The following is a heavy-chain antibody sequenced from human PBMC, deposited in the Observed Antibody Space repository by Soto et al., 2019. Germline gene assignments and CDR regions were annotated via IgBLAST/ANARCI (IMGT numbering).Heavy chain of an antibody. CDR2: INTDGSVA. J-gene: IGHJ4*02. CDR1: GLTFRSYW. D-gene: IGHD2-21*01. V-gene: IGHV3-74*03. CDR3: VRDMQLWRLDS. Sequence: EVQLVESGGGLVQPGESLRLSCAASGLTFRSYWMHWVRQAPGKGVVWVSRINTDGSVAMYVDSVKGRFTISRDNAKNSLYLHMNSLRAEDTAVYYCVRDMQLWRLDSWGQGPLVTVSS.